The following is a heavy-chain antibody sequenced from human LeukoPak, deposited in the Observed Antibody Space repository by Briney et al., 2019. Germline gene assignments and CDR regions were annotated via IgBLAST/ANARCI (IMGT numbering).Heavy chain of an antibody. Sequence: PSETLSLTCTVSGGSISSYYWSWIRQPPGKGLEWIGYIYYSGSTNYNPSLKSRVTISVDTSKNQFSLKLSSVTAADTAVYYCARGGIVVVVAALDPWGQGTLVTVSS. CDR1: GGSISSYY. CDR3: ARGGIVVVVAALDP. J-gene: IGHJ5*02. V-gene: IGHV4-59*12. CDR2: IYYSGST. D-gene: IGHD2-15*01.